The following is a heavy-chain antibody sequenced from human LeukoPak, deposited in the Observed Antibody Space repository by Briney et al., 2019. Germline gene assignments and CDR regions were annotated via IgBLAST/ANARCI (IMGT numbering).Heavy chain of an antibody. D-gene: IGHD5-18*01. V-gene: IGHV1-18*01. CDR3: ARAASYGPEDDY. CDR2: ISAYNGNT. J-gene: IGHJ4*02. CDR1: GYTFTSYG. Sequence: ASVKVSCKASGYTFTSYGISWVRQAPGQGLEWMVWISAYNGNTNYAQKLQGRVTMTTDTSTSTAYMELRSLRSDDTAVYYCARAASYGPEDDYWDQGTLATVSS.